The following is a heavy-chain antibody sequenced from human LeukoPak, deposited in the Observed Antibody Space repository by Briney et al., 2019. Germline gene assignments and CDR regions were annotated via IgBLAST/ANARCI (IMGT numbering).Heavy chain of an antibody. J-gene: IGHJ4*02. CDR1: GYSISSGYY. V-gene: IGHV4-38-2*02. CDR3: ARDSSSGSYRTFDY. CDR2: IYHSGST. D-gene: IGHD1-26*01. Sequence: SETLSLTCTVSGYSISSGYYWGWIRQPPGKGLAWIGSIYHSGSTYYNPSLKSRVTISVDTSKNQFSLRLSSVTAADTAVYYCARDSSSGSYRTFDYWGQGTLVTVSS.